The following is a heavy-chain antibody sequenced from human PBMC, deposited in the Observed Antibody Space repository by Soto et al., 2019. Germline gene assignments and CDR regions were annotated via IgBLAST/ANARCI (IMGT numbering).Heavy chain of an antibody. D-gene: IGHD3-10*01. J-gene: IGHJ6*02. CDR1: GGTFSSYA. CDR2: IIPIFGTA. CDR3: ARGDPSYGSPPYGMDV. Sequence: GASVKVSCKASGGTFSSYAISWVRQAPGQGLEWMGGIIPIFGTANYAQKFQGRVTITADKSTSTAYMELSSLRSEDTAVYYCARGDPSYGSPPYGMDVWGQGTTVTVSS. V-gene: IGHV1-69*06.